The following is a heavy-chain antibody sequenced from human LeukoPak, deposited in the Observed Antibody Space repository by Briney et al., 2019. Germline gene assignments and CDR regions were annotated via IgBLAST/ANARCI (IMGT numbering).Heavy chain of an antibody. V-gene: IGHV3-30-3*01. CDR2: ISYDGSNK. D-gene: IGHD2-15*01. Sequence: GGSLRLSCAASGFTFSSYAMHWVRQAPGKGLEWVAVISYDGSNKYYADSVKGRFTISRDNSKNTLYLQMNSLRAEDTAVYYCANGGRARLYYMDVWGKGTTVTVSS. CDR3: ANGGRARLYYMDV. J-gene: IGHJ6*03. CDR1: GFTFSSYA.